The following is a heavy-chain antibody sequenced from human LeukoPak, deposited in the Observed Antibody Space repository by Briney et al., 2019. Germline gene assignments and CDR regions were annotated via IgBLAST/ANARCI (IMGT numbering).Heavy chain of an antibody. D-gene: IGHD3-22*01. CDR2: INPNSGGT. Sequence: ASVKVSCKASGYTFTGYYMHWVRQAPGQGLEWMGWINPNSGGTNYAQKFQGRVTMTRDTSISTAYMELSRLRSDDTAVYSCARDLHESRPQDYWAQGTLVSVSS. CDR1: GYTFTGYY. J-gene: IGHJ4*02. CDR3: ARDLHESRPQDY. V-gene: IGHV1-2*02.